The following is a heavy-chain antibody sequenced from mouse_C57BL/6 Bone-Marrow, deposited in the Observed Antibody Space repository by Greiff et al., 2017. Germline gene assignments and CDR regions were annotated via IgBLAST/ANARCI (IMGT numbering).Heavy chain of an antibody. CDR3: AIKYGYYFFYAMDY. J-gene: IGHJ4*01. CDR2: IYPYNGVS. D-gene: IGHD2-10*02. CDR1: GYSFTGYD. Sequence: EVQLQQSGPELVKPGASVKLSCKASGYSFTGYDMNWVKQSHGNILDWIGYIYPYNGVSSYNQKFKGKATLTVDKSSSTAYMELRSLPSEDSAVYYCAIKYGYYFFYAMDYWGQGTSVTVSS. V-gene: IGHV1-31*01.